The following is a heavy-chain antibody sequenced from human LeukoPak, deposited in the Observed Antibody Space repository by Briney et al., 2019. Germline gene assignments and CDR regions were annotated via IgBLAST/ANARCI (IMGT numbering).Heavy chain of an antibody. Sequence: PSETLSLTCTVSGGSINSGYYYWSWIRQPPGKGLEWIGYIYQSGSTYYNPSLKSRATISVDKSKNQFSLKLNSVTSADTAVYYCARDLEEFVYWYFDLWGRGTLVTVSS. CDR3: ARDLEEFVYWYFDL. J-gene: IGHJ2*01. CDR1: GGSINSGYYY. D-gene: IGHD3-16*01. CDR2: IYQSGST. V-gene: IGHV4-30-2*01.